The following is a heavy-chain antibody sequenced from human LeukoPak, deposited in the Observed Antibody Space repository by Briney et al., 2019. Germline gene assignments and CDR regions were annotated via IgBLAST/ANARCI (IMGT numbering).Heavy chain of an antibody. Sequence: NPSETLSLTCTVSGGSISSGGYYWSWIRQPAGKGLEWIGRIYTSGSTNYNPSLKSRVTISVDTSKNQFSLKLSSVTAADTAVYYCARGVDTAPTPNWFDPWGQGTLVTVSS. D-gene: IGHD5-18*01. CDR3: ARGVDTAPTPNWFDP. V-gene: IGHV4-61*02. J-gene: IGHJ5*02. CDR1: GGSISSGGYY. CDR2: IYTSGST.